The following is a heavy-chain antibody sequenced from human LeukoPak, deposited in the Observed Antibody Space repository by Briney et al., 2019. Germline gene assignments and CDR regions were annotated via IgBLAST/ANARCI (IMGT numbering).Heavy chain of an antibody. CDR2: INAGNGNT. D-gene: IGHD6-6*01. CDR1: GYTFTSYA. V-gene: IGHV1-3*01. J-gene: IGHJ3*02. CDR3: ASPGGSIAARSGAFDI. Sequence: GASVKVSCKASGYTFTSYAMHWVRQAPGQRLEWMGWINAGNGNTKYSQKFQGRVTITRDTSASTAYMELSSLRSEDTAVYYCASPGGSIAARSGAFDIWGQGTMVTVSS.